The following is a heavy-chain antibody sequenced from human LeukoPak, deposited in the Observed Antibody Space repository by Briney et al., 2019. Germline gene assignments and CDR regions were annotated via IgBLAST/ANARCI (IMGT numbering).Heavy chain of an antibody. CDR1: GFTFNTYW. CDR3: ARDLRGSGSLDY. D-gene: IGHD3-10*01. CDR2: INSDGSST. Sequence: PGGSLRLSCAASGFTFNTYWMHWVRQAPGKGLVWVSRINSDGSSTAYADSVKGRFTFSRDSAKNTLYLQMNSLRAEDTAVYYCARDLRGSGSLDYWGQGTLVTVSS. J-gene: IGHJ4*02. V-gene: IGHV3-74*01.